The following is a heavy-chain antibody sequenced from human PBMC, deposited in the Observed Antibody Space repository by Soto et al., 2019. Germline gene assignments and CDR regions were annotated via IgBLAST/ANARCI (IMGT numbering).Heavy chain of an antibody. CDR1: GHSNNSSHS. D-gene: IGHD3-3*02. Sequence: SETLFHNCAVSGHSNNSSHSWTWARQPPRKGLDWISPISHTGSTNYNPSLTSRVTISVDKSKTHFSLKLTSVTAADTAVYYCAARHFWSGPWTHTRLDYWGHGTLVTVS. CDR2: ISHTGST. V-gene: IGHV4-4*02. CDR3: AARHFWSGPWTHTRLDY. J-gene: IGHJ4*01.